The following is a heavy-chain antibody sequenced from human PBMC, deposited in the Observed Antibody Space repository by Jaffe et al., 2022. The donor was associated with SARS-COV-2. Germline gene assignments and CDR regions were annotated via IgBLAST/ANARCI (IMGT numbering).Heavy chain of an antibody. CDR3: AKLYGEFDY. Sequence: QVQLVESGGGVVQPGRSLRLSCAASGFIFSDYGMHWVRQAPGKGLEWVAVISYDGSHKYYVDSVKGRFTISRDNSKNTLYLQMNSLRPEDTAVYYCAKLYGEFDYWGQGTQVTVS. D-gene: IGHD4-17*01. CDR1: GFIFSDYG. CDR2: ISYDGSHK. V-gene: IGHV3-30*18. J-gene: IGHJ4*02.